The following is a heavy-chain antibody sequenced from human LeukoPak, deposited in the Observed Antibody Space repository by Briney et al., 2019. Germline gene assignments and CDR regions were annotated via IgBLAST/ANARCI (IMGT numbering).Heavy chain of an antibody. Sequence: SETLSLTCTVSGGSISSYYWSWIRQPPGKGLEWIGYIYYSGSTNYNPSLKSRVTISVDTSKNQFSLKLSSVTAADTAVYYCARGPRGTIFGVVIPTFAYWGQGTLVTVPS. CDR2: IYYSGST. CDR1: GGSISSYY. V-gene: IGHV4-59*12. D-gene: IGHD3-3*01. J-gene: IGHJ4*02. CDR3: ARGPRGTIFGVVIPTFAY.